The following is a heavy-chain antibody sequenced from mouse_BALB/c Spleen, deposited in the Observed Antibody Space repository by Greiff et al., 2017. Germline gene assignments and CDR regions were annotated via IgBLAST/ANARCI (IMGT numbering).Heavy chain of an antibody. Sequence: DVKLVESGGGLVQPGGSRKLSCAASGFTFSSFGMHWVRQAPEKGLEWVAYISSGSSTIYYADTVKGRFTISRDNPKNTLFLQMTSLRSEDTAMYYCARDTTVGFDYWGQGTTLTVSS. D-gene: IGHD1-1*01. CDR1: GFTFSSFG. CDR3: ARDTTVGFDY. J-gene: IGHJ2*01. CDR2: ISSGSSTI. V-gene: IGHV5-17*02.